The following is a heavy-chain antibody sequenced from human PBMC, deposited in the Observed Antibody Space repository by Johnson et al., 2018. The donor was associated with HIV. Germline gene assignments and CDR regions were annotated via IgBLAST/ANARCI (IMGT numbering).Heavy chain of an antibody. V-gene: IGHV3-33*01. CDR3: APAGPDAFDI. CDR1: GFTFSTYG. Sequence: QMQLVESGGGVVQPGRSLRLSCAASGFTFSTYGMHWVRQAPGNGLEWVAVMWYDGSNKYYADSVKGRFTISRDNSKNTLYLQMNSLRAEDTAVYYCAPAGPDAFDIWGQGTMVTVSS. D-gene: IGHD6-13*01. J-gene: IGHJ3*02. CDR2: MWYDGSNK.